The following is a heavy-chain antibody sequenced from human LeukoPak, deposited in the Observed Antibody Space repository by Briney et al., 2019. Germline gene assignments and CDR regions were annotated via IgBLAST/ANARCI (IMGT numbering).Heavy chain of an antibody. Sequence: PGGSLRLSRAASGFTLWRFVVSSVRAAPGTGGGWVSDLSGSGGSTYYADAVQGRCTISRDNSKNTLYLQRNSLRAEDTAVYYCMKELVGYFDYWGQGTLVTVSS. CDR1: GFTLWRFV. D-gene: IGHD2-21*01. CDR3: MKELVGYFDY. CDR2: LSGSGGST. V-gene: IGHV3-23*01. J-gene: IGHJ4*02.